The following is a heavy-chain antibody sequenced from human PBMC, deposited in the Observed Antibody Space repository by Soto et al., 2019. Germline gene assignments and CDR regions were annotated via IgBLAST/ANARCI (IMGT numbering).Heavy chain of an antibody. CDR3: ARVYDSSGYYDEDY. CDR1: GYTFTSYA. Sequence: ASVKVSCKASGYTFTSYAMHWVRQAPGQRLEWMGWINAGNGNTKYSQKFQGRVTITRDTSASTAYMELSSLRSEDTAVYYCARVYDSSGYYDEDYWGQGTLVTVSS. D-gene: IGHD3-22*01. CDR2: INAGNGNT. J-gene: IGHJ4*02. V-gene: IGHV1-3*01.